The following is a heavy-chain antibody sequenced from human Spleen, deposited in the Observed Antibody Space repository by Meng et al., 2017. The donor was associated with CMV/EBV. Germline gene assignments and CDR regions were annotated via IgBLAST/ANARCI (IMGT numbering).Heavy chain of an antibody. J-gene: IGHJ4*02. Sequence: SGPTLVKPTQTLTLTCTLSGISLTTSGVRVNWIRQPPGKALEWLARIDWDDDEFFATSLKTRLTISKDTSKNQVVLTMTNMGPVDTATYYCAHSDLSILGPPFDYWGQGTLVTVSS. CDR1: GISLTTSGVR. D-gene: IGHD2-21*01. V-gene: IGHV2-70D*14. CDR2: IDWDDDE. CDR3: AHSDLSILGPPFDY.